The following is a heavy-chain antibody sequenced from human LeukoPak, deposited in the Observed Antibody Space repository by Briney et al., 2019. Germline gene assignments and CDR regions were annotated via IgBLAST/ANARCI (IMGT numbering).Heavy chain of an antibody. CDR2: ISYDGSNK. CDR1: GFGFSRYW. D-gene: IGHD4-11*01. V-gene: IGHV3-30*03. J-gene: IGHJ6*03. CDR3: ARDAATGSLGYYYYMDV. Sequence: GGSLRLSCAASGFGFSRYWMHWVRQAPGTGLKWVAVISYDGSNKYYADSVKGRFTISRDNSKNTLYLQMNSLRAEDTAVYYCARDAATGSLGYYYYMDVWGKGTTVTVSS.